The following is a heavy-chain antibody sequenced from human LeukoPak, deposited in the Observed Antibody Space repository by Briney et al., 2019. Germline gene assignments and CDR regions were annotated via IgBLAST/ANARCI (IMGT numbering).Heavy chain of an antibody. D-gene: IGHD3-10*01. CDR2: ISSSSSTI. CDR3: ARVNRRWFGENSDAFDI. V-gene: IGHV3-48*01. Sequence: GGSLRLSCAASGFTFSSYSMNWVRQAPGRGLEWVSYISSSSSTIYYADSVKGRFTISRDNAKNSLYLQMNSLRAEDTAVYYCARVNRRWFGENSDAFDIWGQGTMVTVSS. J-gene: IGHJ3*02. CDR1: GFTFSSYS.